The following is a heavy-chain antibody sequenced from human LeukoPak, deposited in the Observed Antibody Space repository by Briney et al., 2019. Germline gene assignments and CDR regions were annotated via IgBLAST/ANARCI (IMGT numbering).Heavy chain of an antibody. Sequence: ASVKVSCKASGYTFTTYGISWVRQAPGQGLEWMGWISAYNGNTNYAQKLQGRVTMTTDTSTSTAYMELRSLRSDDTAVYHCARSRYSSSWYKITFDYWGQGTLVTVSS. CDR2: ISAYNGNT. J-gene: IGHJ4*02. V-gene: IGHV1-18*01. CDR3: ARSRYSSSWYKITFDY. D-gene: IGHD6-13*01. CDR1: GYTFTTYG.